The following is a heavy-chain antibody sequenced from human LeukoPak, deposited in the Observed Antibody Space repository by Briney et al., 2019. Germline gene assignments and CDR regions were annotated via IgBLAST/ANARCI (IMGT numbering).Heavy chain of an antibody. D-gene: IGHD5-18*01. CDR1: GSIFSDYY. Sequence: KSGGSLRLSCAASGSIFSDYYMTWIRQAPGKGLEWISYIRSSGTTIYYADSVKGRFTISRDNAKNSLYLQMNSLRDEDTAVYYCARGVSGYSYGSRFDYWGQGTLVTVSP. J-gene: IGHJ4*02. V-gene: IGHV3-11*01. CDR3: ARGVSGYSYGSRFDY. CDR2: IRSSGTTI.